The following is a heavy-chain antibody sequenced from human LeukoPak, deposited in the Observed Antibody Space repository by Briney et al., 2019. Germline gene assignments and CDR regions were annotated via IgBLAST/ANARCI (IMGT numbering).Heavy chain of an antibody. Sequence: ASVKVSCTASGYTFTSYYMHWVRQAPGQGLEWMGIINPSGGSTSYAQKFQGRVTMTRDTSTSTVYMELSSLRSEDTAVYYCARDSVPFCSSTSCYIVNWYFDLWGRGTLVTVSS. CDR2: INPSGGST. CDR3: ARDSVPFCSSTSCYIVNWYFDL. V-gene: IGHV1-46*01. J-gene: IGHJ2*01. D-gene: IGHD2-2*02. CDR1: GYTFTSYY.